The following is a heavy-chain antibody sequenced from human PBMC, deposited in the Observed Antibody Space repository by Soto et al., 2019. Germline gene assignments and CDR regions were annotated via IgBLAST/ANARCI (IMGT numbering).Heavy chain of an antibody. J-gene: IGHJ6*02. CDR2: IKSKTDGGTT. D-gene: IGHD2-2*01. Sequence: GGSLRLSCAASGFTFSNAWMSWVRQAPGKGLEWVGRIKSKTDGGTTDYAAPVKGRFTISRDDSKNTLYLQMNSLKTEDTAVYYCTTDRVVVVPAASVLGNYYYYYGMAVWGQGTTVTVSS. V-gene: IGHV3-15*01. CDR3: TTDRVVVVPAASVLGNYYYYYGMAV. CDR1: GFTFSNAW.